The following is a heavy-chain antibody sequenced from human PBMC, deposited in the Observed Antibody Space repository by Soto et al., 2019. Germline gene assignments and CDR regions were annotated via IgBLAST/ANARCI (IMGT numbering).Heavy chain of an antibody. CDR1: GGSITSYF. J-gene: IGHJ4*02. Sequence: SETLSLTCTVSGGSITSYFWSWIRQPPGKGLEWIGYIYHSGSTNYNPSLKSRVTILVDTSNKQFSLRLSSVTAADTAMYYCARLNYYDSTGSIDYWGQGTLVTVSS. D-gene: IGHD3-22*01. CDR3: ARLNYYDSTGSIDY. V-gene: IGHV4-59*01. CDR2: IYHSGST.